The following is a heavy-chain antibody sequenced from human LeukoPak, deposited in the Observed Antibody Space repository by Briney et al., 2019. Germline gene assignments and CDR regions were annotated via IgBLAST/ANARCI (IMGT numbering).Heavy chain of an antibody. V-gene: IGHV1-46*01. CDR3: AREWQAAGFDY. CDR1: GGTFSSYA. Sequence: ASVKVSCKASGGTFSSYAISWVRQAPGQGLEWMGIINPSGGSTSYAQKFQGRVTMTRDMSTSTVYMELSSLRSEDTAVYYCAREWQAAGFDYWGQGTLVTVSS. D-gene: IGHD6-13*01. CDR2: INPSGGST. J-gene: IGHJ4*02.